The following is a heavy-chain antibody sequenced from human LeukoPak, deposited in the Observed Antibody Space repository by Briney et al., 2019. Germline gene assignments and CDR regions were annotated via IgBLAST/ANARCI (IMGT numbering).Heavy chain of an antibody. CDR3: ARDRTLVGGIGY. J-gene: IGHJ4*02. CDR1: GGSISSGSYY. CDR2: IYTSGST. V-gene: IGHV4-61*02. D-gene: IGHD1-26*01. Sequence: SETLSLTCTVSGGSISSGSYYWSWIRQPAGKGLEWIGRIYTSGSTNYNPSLKSRVTISVDTSKNQFSLKLTSVTAADTAVYYCARDRTLVGGIGYWGQGTLVTVSS.